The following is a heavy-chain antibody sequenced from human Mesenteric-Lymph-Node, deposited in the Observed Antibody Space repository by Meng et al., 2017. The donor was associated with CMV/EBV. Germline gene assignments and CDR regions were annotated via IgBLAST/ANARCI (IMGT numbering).Heavy chain of an antibody. J-gene: IGHJ4*02. Sequence: GGSLRRGRYFWPWIRQPPGKGLEWIGYIYYSGTTNYNPSLKSRDTISVDTSNNQFSLKLASVTAADTALYFCARDTMGASRPYFFDYWGQGILVTVSS. CDR3: ARDTMGASRPYFFDY. CDR1: GGSLRRGRYF. V-gene: IGHV4-61*01. CDR2: IYYSGTT. D-gene: IGHD1-26*01.